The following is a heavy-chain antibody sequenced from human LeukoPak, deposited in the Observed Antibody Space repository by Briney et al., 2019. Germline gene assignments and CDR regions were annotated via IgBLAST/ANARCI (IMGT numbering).Heavy chain of an antibody. Sequence: ASVKVSCKASGYTFTSYAMHWVRQAPGQRLEWMGWINAGNGNTKYSQKFQGRVTITRDTSASTAYMELSSLRSEDTAVCYCAREKTRHRYFDYWGQGTLVTVSS. CDR2: INAGNGNT. CDR3: AREKTRHRYFDY. J-gene: IGHJ4*02. CDR1: GYTFTSYA. V-gene: IGHV1-3*01.